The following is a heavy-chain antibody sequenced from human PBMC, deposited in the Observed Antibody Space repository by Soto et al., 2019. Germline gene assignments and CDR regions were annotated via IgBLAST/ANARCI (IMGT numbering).Heavy chain of an antibody. Sequence: QEHLVESGGGVVQPERSLRLSYVASGFTFSNYGMHWVRQVPGKGLEWVSLISRDGSKQFYTDSVKGRFTISRDNSKNLLSLQMNNLRVEDTAVYYCVRDDDGGPNAFDIWGQGTMVTVSS. D-gene: IGHD3-16*01. CDR3: VRDDDGGPNAFDI. CDR1: GFTFSNYG. V-gene: IGHV3-30*19. CDR2: ISRDGSKQ. J-gene: IGHJ3*02.